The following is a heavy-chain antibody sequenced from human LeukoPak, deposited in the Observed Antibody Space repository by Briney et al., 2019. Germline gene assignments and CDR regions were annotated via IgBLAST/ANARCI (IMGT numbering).Heavy chain of an antibody. CDR2: INPNSGGT. D-gene: IGHD5-12*01. CDR1: GYTFTSYY. J-gene: IGHJ4*02. Sequence: GASVKVSCKASGYTFTSYYMHWVRQAPGQGLEWMGWINPNSGGTNYAQKFQGRVTMTRDTSISTAYMELSRLRSDDTAVYYCAREDYSGYDSGSDCWGQGTLVTVSS. CDR3: AREDYSGYDSGSDC. V-gene: IGHV1-2*02.